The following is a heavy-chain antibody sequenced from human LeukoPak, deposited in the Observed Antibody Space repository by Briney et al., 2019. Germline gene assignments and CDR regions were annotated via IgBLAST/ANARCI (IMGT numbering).Heavy chain of an antibody. CDR3: ARDLAVAGTPYYFDY. CDR1: GFTFSRYW. Sequence: GGSLRLSCAASGFTFSRYWMSWVRQAPGKGLEWVANIKQDGSEKYYVDSVKGRFTISRDNAKNSLYLQMNSLRAEDTAVYYCARDLAVAGTPYYFDYWGQGTLATVSS. D-gene: IGHD6-19*01. CDR2: IKQDGSEK. V-gene: IGHV3-7*01. J-gene: IGHJ4*02.